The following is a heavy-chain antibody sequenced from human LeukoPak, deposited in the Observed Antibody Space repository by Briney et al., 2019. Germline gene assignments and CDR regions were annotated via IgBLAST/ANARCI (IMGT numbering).Heavy chain of an antibody. CDR1: GFTVSSNF. CDR3: ALRLVTDY. D-gene: IGHD3-9*01. Sequence: GGSLRLSCAASGFTVSSNFMSWVRQAPGKGLEWVSVIYSGGSTYYADSVKGRFTISRDNSKNTLYLQMNSLRVEDTAVYYCALRLVTDYWGQGTLVTVSS. CDR2: IYSGGST. V-gene: IGHV3-66*01. J-gene: IGHJ4*02.